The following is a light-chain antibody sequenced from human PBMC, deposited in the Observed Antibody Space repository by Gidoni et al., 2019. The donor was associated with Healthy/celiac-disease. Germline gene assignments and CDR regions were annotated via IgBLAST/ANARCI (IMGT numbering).Light chain of an antibody. J-gene: IGLJ2*01. CDR3: AAWDDSLSGRDVV. V-gene: IGLV1-47*01. CDR2: RNN. CDR1: SSNIGSNY. Sequence: QSVLTQPPSASGTPGQRVTISCSGSSSNIGSNYVYWYQQLPGTAPKLLIYRNNQRPSGVPDRFSGSKSGTPASLAISGLRSEDEADYYCAAWDDSLSGRDVVFGGGTKLTVL.